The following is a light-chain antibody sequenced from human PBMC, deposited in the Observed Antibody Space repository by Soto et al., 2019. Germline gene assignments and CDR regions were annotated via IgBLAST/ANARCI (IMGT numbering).Light chain of an antibody. CDR1: QPVGATY. CDR2: GAS. J-gene: IGKJ4*01. V-gene: IGKV3-20*01. Sequence: EIVLTQSPGTLSLSPGERATLSCGASQPVGATYLAWYQHRPGQAPRLLVYGASTRDTGVPERFSGTGSGTDFTLTISRLEPEDFAVYYCQQSGSSPLTFGGGTRVEVK. CDR3: QQSGSSPLT.